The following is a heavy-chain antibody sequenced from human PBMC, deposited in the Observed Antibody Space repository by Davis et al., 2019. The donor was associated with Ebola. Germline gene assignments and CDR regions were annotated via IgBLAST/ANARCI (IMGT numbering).Heavy chain of an antibody. D-gene: IGHD3-9*01. CDR2: IYYSGSP. Sequence: SETLSLTCPVSGASIRSHYWSWIRQPPGKELEWIGYIYYSGSPYYNPSLKSRVSISVDTSRNQFSLKLSSVTAADTAVYYCAGSEGKTGYYLRYYFHYWGQGTLVTVSS. CDR3: AGSEGKTGYYLRYYFHY. J-gene: IGHJ4*02. V-gene: IGHV4-59*11. CDR1: GASIRSHY.